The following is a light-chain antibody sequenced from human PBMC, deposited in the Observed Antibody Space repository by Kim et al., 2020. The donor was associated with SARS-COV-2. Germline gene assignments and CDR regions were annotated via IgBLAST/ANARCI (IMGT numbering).Light chain of an antibody. CDR3: GAWDTSLSTWV. Sequence: QSVLTQPPSVSAAPGQRVTISCSGSSSNIGNNYVSWFQQLPGTAPKLLIYDNNKRPSGIPDRFSGSKSGTSVTLGITGLQTGDEADYYCGAWDTSLSTWVFGGGTQLTVL. V-gene: IGLV1-51*01. CDR2: DNN. CDR1: SSNIGNNY. J-gene: IGLJ3*02.